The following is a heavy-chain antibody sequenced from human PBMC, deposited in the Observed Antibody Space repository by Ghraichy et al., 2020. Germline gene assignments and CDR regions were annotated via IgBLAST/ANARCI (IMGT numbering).Heavy chain of an antibody. CDR1: GGSISSSSYY. J-gene: IGHJ4*01. CDR2: IYYSGST. V-gene: IGHV4-39*01. CDR3: AGQEIAVAGRFAYFDY. D-gene: IGHD6-19*01. Sequence: SETLSLTCTVSGGSISSSSYYWGWIRQPPGKGLEWIGSIYYSGSTYYNPSLKSRVTISVDTYKNQFSLKLSSVTAADTAVYYCAGQEIAVAGRFAYFDYWGHGTLVTVSS.